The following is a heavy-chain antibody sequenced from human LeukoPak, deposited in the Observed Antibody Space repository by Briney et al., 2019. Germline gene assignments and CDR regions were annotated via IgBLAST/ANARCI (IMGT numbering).Heavy chain of an antibody. J-gene: IGHJ4*02. Sequence: PGRSLRLSCAASGFTLSIYAMHWVRQAPGKRLEWVATISHDGNRQYYADSVKGRFTISRDNSKNTLYLQMNSLRAEDTAVYYCARSGIPIPLDYWGQGTMVTVSS. CDR3: ARSGIPIPLDY. CDR2: ISHDGNRQ. D-gene: IGHD1-14*01. CDR1: GFTLSIYA. V-gene: IGHV3-30-3*01.